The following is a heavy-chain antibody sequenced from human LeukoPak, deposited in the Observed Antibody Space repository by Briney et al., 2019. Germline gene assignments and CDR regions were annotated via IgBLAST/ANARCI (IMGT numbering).Heavy chain of an antibody. CDR3: ASYEGKDAFDI. V-gene: IGHV4-61*02. J-gene: IGHJ3*02. Sequence: SQTLSLTCTVSGGSISSGSYYWSWIRQPAGKGLEWIGRIYTSGSTNYNPSLKSRVTISVDTSKNQFSLKLSSVTAADTAVYYCASYEGKDAFDIWGQGTMVTVSS. CDR1: GGSISSGSYY. D-gene: IGHD3-16*01. CDR2: IYTSGST.